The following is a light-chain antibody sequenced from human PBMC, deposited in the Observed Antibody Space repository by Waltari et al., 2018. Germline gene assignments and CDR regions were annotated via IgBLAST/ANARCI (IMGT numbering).Light chain of an antibody. J-gene: IGKJ4*01. CDR1: ESISNW. CDR3: QQYNSYSLLT. CDR2: KAS. Sequence: DIQMTQSPSTPSSSAEAVFTSTCRASESISNWLALYQQKPGKAPKLLIYKASTLESGVPSRFSGSGSETEFTLTISSLQPDDFATYYCQQYNSYSLLTFGGGTKVEIK. V-gene: IGKV1-5*03.